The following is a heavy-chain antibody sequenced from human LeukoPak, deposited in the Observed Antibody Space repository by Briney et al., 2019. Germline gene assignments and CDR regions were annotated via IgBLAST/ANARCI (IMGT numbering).Heavy chain of an antibody. J-gene: IGHJ6*03. V-gene: IGHV3-48*01. CDR3: ARATYYYDSGDKTHYFYYYMDV. CDR1: GFTFSSYS. D-gene: IGHD3-22*01. Sequence: PGGSLRLSCAASGFTFSSYSMNWVRQAPGKGLEWVAYIRSGRSTIYYADSVRGRFTISRDNAKNSLYLQMNSLRAEDTAVYYCARATYYYDSGDKTHYFYYYMDVWGKGTTVTVSS. CDR2: IRSGRSTI.